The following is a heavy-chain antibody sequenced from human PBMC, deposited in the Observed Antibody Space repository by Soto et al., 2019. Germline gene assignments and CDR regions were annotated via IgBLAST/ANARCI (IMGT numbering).Heavy chain of an antibody. CDR1: GFSFSRYL. Sequence: GGSLRLSCAASGFSFSRYLMTWVRQTPGQGLEWVSSISGRGDATYYAASVKGRFTISRDTANNTLFLQMNSLRGEDTAVYYCARDSISYGPGVNDYWGRGTLVTVSS. J-gene: IGHJ4*02. V-gene: IGHV3-23*01. CDR3: ARDSISYGPGVNDY. D-gene: IGHD5-18*01. CDR2: ISGRGDAT.